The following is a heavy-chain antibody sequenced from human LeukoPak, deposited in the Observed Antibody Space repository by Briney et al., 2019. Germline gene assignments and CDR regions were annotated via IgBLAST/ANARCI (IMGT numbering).Heavy chain of an antibody. CDR2: IRYDGTKD. V-gene: IGHV3-30*02. Sequence: GGSLRLSCVATGFTFSDSGMSWVRQAPGKGLERVAFIRYDGTKDYYADSVKGRFTISRDNSENTLNLQMNSLRPEDTAVYYCAKIEYSSLEVWGKGTTVTVSS. D-gene: IGHD6-13*01. CDR1: GFTFSDSG. CDR3: AKIEYSSLEV. J-gene: IGHJ6*04.